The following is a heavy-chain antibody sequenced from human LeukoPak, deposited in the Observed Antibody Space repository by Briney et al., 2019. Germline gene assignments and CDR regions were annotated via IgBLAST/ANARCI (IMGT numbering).Heavy chain of an antibody. D-gene: IGHD6-19*01. J-gene: IGHJ4*02. CDR1: GFTFSIYN. CDR2: ISRTSSYI. V-gene: IGHV3-21*01. Sequence: GGSLRLSCATSGFTFSIYNMNWVRQAPGKGLEWVSGISRTSSYIYYADSVKGRFTISRVNAKKSLFLQMDSLRAEDTAVYHCVREGTSGWYEGGVFWGQGTLVTVSS. CDR3: VREGTSGWYEGGVF.